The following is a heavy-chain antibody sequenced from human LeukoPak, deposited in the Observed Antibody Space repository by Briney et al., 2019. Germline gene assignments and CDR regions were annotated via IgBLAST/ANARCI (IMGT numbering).Heavy chain of an antibody. CDR1: GYTFTGYF. CDR3: ARGFHNNWPFDY. CDR2: INPNSGGA. Sequence: ASVKVSCKASGYTFTGYFMHWGRPAPGQGLEWMGRINPNSGGADYVQKFQGRVTMTRDTSINTAYMELSRLRSDDTAVYYCARGFHNNWPFDYWGQGTLVTVSS. V-gene: IGHV1-2*06. D-gene: IGHD1-1*01. J-gene: IGHJ4*02.